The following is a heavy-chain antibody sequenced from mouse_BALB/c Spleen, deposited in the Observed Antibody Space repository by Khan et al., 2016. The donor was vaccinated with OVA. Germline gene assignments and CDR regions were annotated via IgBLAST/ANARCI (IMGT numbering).Heavy chain of an antibody. CDR3: TRHVYVAWFTY. D-gene: IGHD2-2*01. CDR1: GYSFTSYY. J-gene: IGHJ3*01. CDR2: IDPFSGGT. Sequence: EVELVESGPDLMKPGASLKISCKASGYSFTSYYIYWVVQSHGKSLVWIGYIDPFSGGTTYNQKFKGQATLTVDKSSSPAYIHLSNLTSEDSAVYYCTRHVYVAWFTYWGQGTLVTVSA. V-gene: IGHV1S135*01.